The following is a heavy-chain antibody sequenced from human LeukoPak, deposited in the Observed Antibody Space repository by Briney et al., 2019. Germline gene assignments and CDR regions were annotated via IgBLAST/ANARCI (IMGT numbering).Heavy chain of an antibody. CDR3: ARESYYDSSGYPSLHYYYMDV. V-gene: IGHV4-38-2*02. D-gene: IGHD3-22*01. J-gene: IGHJ6*03. Sequence: SETLSLTCTVSGYSISSGYYWGWIRQPPGKGLEWIGSIYHSGSTYYNPPLKSRVTISVDTSKNQFSLKLSSVTAADTAVYYCARESYYDSSGYPSLHYYYMDVWGKGTTVTISS. CDR2: IYHSGST. CDR1: GYSISSGYY.